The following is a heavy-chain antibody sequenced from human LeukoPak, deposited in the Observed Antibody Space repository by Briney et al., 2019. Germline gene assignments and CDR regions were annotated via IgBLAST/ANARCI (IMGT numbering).Heavy chain of an antibody. CDR2: IYHSGST. Sequence: SETLSLTCTVSGYSISSGYYWGWIRQPPGKGREWIGSIYHSGSTYYNPSLKSRVTISVDTSKNQFSLKLSSVTAADTAVYYCARVNRRGAYYFDYWGQGTLVTVSS. V-gene: IGHV4-38-2*02. D-gene: IGHD4/OR15-4a*01. CDR1: GYSISSGYY. CDR3: ARVNRRGAYYFDY. J-gene: IGHJ4*02.